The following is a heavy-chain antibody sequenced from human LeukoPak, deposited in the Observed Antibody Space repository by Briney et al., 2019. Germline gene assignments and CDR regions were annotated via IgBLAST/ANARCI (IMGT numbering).Heavy chain of an antibody. CDR2: IKEDGTET. CDR3: AKEGRSLQTY. J-gene: IGHJ4*02. Sequence: GRSLRLSCAASGFTFSSYAMHWVRQAPGKGLGWVANIKEDGTETYYVDSVKGRFTISRDNAKNSLYLQMNSLRVEDTAVYYCAKEGRSLQTYWGQGTLVTVSS. V-gene: IGHV3-7*03. D-gene: IGHD5-24*01. CDR1: GFTFSSYA.